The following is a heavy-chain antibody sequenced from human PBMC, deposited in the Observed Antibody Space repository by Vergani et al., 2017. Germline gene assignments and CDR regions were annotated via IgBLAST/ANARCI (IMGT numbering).Heavy chain of an antibody. V-gene: IGHV4-38-2*01. CDR2: IHHSGDT. CDR1: DSSIMTNPY. D-gene: IGHD3-10*01. CDR3: ARHRGSGGFFPSSYFYGMGV. J-gene: IGHJ6*02. Sequence: QVQLQESGPGLVKPSETLTLTCDVSDSSIMTNPYWGWFRQSPGKGLEWIGCIHHSGDTHYNSSLKSRVSISIVSSSKFSLSLTSVSAADTAIYYCARHRGSGGFFPSSYFYGMGVRGHGATVPGSS.